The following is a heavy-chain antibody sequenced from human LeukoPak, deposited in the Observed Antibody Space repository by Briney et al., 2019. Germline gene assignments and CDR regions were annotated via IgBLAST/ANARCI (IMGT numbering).Heavy chain of an antibody. CDR2: IYYSGST. Sequence: SETLSLTCTVSGGSISSGDYYWSWIRQPPGKGLEWIGYIYYSGSTYYNPSLKSRVTISVHTSKNQFSLKLSSVTAADTAVYYCARAALQLWLHPDYWGQGTLVTVSS. CDR1: GGSISSGDYY. D-gene: IGHD5-18*01. CDR3: ARAALQLWLHPDY. V-gene: IGHV4-30-4*08. J-gene: IGHJ4*02.